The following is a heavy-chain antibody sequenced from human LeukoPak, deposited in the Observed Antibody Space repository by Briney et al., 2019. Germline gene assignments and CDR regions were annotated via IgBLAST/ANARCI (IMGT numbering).Heavy chain of an antibody. CDR2: IFYSGST. CDR1: GGSISTSNYY. Sequence: ASETLSLTCTVSGGSISTSNYYWGWIRQPPGKGLEWIGNIFYSGSTYYNPSLKSRVTISVDTSKNQFSLKLSSVTAADTAVYYCARSLGYCSGGSCYNAFDIWGQGTMVTVSS. CDR3: ARSLGYCSGGSCYNAFDI. V-gene: IGHV4-39*07. D-gene: IGHD2-15*01. J-gene: IGHJ3*02.